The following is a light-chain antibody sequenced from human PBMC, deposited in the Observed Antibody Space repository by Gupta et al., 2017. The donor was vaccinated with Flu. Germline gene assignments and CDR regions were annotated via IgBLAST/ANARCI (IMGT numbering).Light chain of an antibody. CDR1: QSIGSN. Sequence: EIVLTQSPDFQSVTPKEKVTIPCRASQSIGSNLHSYQQIPVLSPKLLIKYASQSLSGVPSRFSGSGSGTDFTLTINSLEAEDAATYYCQQSSSLPYSFGQGTKMEIK. J-gene: IGKJ2*03. CDR2: YAS. V-gene: IGKV6-21*01. CDR3: QQSSSLPYS.